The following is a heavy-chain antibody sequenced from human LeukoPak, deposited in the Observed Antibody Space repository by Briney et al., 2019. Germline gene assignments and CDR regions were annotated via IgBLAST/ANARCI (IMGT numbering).Heavy chain of an antibody. Sequence: GGSLRLSCAASGFTFSTFAMIWVRQPPGKGLEWVSSIFPSGGEIHYADSVRGRFTIARDNSKSILSLQMNSLRAEDTAIYYCAKVVSRGGNYPSLGYFDYWGQGTLVTVSS. CDR2: IFPSGGEI. CDR3: AKVVSRGGNYPSLGYFDY. D-gene: IGHD1-26*01. V-gene: IGHV3-23*01. J-gene: IGHJ4*02. CDR1: GFTFSTFA.